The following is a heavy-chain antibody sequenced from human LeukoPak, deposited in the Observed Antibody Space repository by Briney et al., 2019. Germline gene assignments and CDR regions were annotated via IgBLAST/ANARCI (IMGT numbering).Heavy chain of an antibody. V-gene: IGHV1-69*13. J-gene: IGHJ4*02. D-gene: IGHD2-2*01. CDR1: GGTFSSYA. CDR2: IIPIFGTA. Sequence: SVTVSFKASGGTFSSYAISWVRQAPGQGLEWMGGIIPIFGTANYAQKFQGRVTITADESTSTAYMELSSLRSEDTAVYHCARPAATYSAAFDYWGQGTLVTVSS. CDR3: ARPAATYSAAFDY.